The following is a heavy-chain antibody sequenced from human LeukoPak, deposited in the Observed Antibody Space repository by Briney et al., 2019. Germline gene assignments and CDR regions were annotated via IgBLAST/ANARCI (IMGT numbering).Heavy chain of an antibody. D-gene: IGHD3-3*01. CDR1: GFTFSSYA. CDR2: INDRGTGT. Sequence: GGSLRLSCAASGFTFSSYAMSWVRQAPGKGLEWVSTINDRGTGTYYADSVKGRFTISRDNSKNTLSLQMNSLRAEDTAVYYCAKEGPYDFWSGHASAFDIWGQGTKVTVSS. J-gene: IGHJ3*02. CDR3: AKEGPYDFWSGHASAFDI. V-gene: IGHV3-23*01.